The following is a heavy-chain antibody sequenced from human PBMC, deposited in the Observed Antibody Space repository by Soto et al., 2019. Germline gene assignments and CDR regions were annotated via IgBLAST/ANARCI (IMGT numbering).Heavy chain of an antibody. V-gene: IGHV3-30-3*01. CDR1: GFTFSSYA. Sequence: GGSLRLSCAASGFTFSSYAMHWVRQAPGKGLEWVAVISYDGSNKYYADSVKGRLTISRDNSKNTLYLQMNSLRAEDTAVYYCARWRIFGVVPGYYYYGMDVWGQGTTVTVSS. CDR2: ISYDGSNK. CDR3: ARWRIFGVVPGYYYYGMDV. D-gene: IGHD3-3*01. J-gene: IGHJ6*02.